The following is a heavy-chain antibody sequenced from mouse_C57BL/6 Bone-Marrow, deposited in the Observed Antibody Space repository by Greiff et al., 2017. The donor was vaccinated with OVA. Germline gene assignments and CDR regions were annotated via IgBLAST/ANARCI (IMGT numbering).Heavy chain of an antibody. CDR3: ARDYVWFAY. Sequence: EVQLQQSGPELVKPGASVKISCKASGYTFTDYYMNWVKQSHGKSLEWIGDINPNNGGTSYNQKFKGKATLTVDKSSSTAYMELRSLTSEDSAVYYCARDYVWFAYWGQGTLVTVSA. J-gene: IGHJ3*01. CDR1: GYTFTDYY. V-gene: IGHV1-26*01. CDR2: INPNNGGT. D-gene: IGHD2-4*01.